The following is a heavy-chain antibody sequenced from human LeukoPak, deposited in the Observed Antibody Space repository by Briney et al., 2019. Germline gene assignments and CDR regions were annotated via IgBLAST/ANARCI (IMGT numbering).Heavy chain of an antibody. V-gene: IGHV1-69*13. CDR2: IIPIFGTA. D-gene: IGHD4-11*01. CDR3: ARSLRYSNYFDY. J-gene: IGHJ4*02. CDR1: GGTFSSYA. Sequence: SVTVSCKASGGTFSSYAISWVRQAPGQGLEWMGGIIPIFGTANYAQKFQGRVTITADESTSTAYMELSSLRSEDTAVYYCARSLRYSNYFDYWGQGTLVTVSS.